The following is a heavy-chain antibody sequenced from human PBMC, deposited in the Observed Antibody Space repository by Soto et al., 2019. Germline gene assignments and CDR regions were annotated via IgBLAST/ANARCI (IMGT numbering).Heavy chain of an antibody. D-gene: IGHD3-22*01. J-gene: IGHJ4*02. CDR3: ARGALRYYDSSGYYSANKFDY. V-gene: IGHV4-31*03. CDR1: GGSISSGGYY. CDR2: IYYSGST. Sequence: PSETLSLTCTVSGGSISSGGYYWSWIRQHPGKGLEWIGYIYYSGSTYYNPSLKSRVTISVDTSKNQFSLKLSSVTAADTAVYYCARGALRYYDSSGYYSANKFDYWGQGNLVTVSS.